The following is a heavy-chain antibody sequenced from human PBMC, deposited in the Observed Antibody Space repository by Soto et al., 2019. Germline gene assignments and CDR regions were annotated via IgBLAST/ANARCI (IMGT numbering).Heavy chain of an antibody. Sequence: QVQLVESGGGLVKPGGSLRLSCAASGFTFSDYYMSWIRQAPGKGLEWVSYISSSGSTIYYADSVKGRFTISRDNAKNSLYLQMNCLRAEDTAVYYCARDYCGGDCFLKYSYFDLWGRGTLVTVSS. CDR2: ISSSGSTI. CDR1: GFTFSDYY. V-gene: IGHV3-11*01. J-gene: IGHJ2*01. D-gene: IGHD2-21*02. CDR3: ARDYCGGDCFLKYSYFDL.